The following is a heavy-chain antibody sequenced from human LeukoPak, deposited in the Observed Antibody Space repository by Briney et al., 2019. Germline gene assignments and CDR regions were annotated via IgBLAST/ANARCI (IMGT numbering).Heavy chain of an antibody. J-gene: IGHJ5*02. CDR2: IRSKAYGGST. D-gene: IGHD6-19*01. Sequence: GGSLRLSCTASGFTFGDYAMSWVRQAPGKGLEWVGFIRSKAYGGSTEYAASVKGRFTISSDNYKSIAHLQINSLKTENKAVYYCTREGTGWRMRNWFDPWGQGTLVTVSS. CDR1: GFTFGDYA. CDR3: TREGTGWRMRNWFDP. V-gene: IGHV3-49*04.